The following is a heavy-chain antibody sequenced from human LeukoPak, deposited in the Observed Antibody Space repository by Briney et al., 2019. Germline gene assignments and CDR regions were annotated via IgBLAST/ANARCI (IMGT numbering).Heavy chain of an antibody. J-gene: IGHJ4*02. V-gene: IGHV1-69*13. CDR3: ARLSGGAAMPDNHDY. CDR1: VGTFSSYA. CDR2: IIPIFGTA. Sequence: ASVKVSCKASVGTFSSYAISWVRQARGQGLEWMGGIIPIFGTANYAQKFQGRVTITADESTSTAYMELSSLRSEDTAVYYCARLSGGAAMPDNHDYWGQGTLVTVSS. D-gene: IGHD2-2*01.